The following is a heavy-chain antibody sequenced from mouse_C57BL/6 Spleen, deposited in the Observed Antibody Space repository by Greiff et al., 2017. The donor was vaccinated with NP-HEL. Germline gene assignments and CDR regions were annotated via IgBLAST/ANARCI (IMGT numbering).Heavy chain of an antibody. J-gene: IGHJ1*03. CDR1: GFTFSDYY. CDR2: ISNGGGST. V-gene: IGHV5-12*01. Sequence: EVQLVESGGGLVQPGGSLKLSCAASGFTFSDYYMYWVRQTPEKRLEWVAYISNGGGSTYYPDTVKGRFTISRDNAKNTLYLQMSRLKSEDTAMYYCARALYDGYYDPNWYFDVWGTGTTVTVSS. D-gene: IGHD2-3*01. CDR3: ARALYDGYYDPNWYFDV.